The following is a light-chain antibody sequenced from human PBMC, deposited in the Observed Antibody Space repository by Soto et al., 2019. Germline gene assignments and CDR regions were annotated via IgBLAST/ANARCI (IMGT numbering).Light chain of an antibody. CDR2: AAS. Sequence: EIQMTQSPSTLYGSVGDIVTITCRASQTISSWLAWYQQKPGKAPKLLIYAASSLQSGVPSRFSGSGSGTDFTLTISSLQPEDFATYYCQQANSFPHTFGQGTRLEIK. J-gene: IGKJ5*01. CDR1: QTISSW. CDR3: QQANSFPHT. V-gene: IGKV1-12*01.